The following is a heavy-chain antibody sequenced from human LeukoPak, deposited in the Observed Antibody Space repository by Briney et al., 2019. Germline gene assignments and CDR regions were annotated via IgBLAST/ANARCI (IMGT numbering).Heavy chain of an antibody. J-gene: IGHJ4*02. D-gene: IGHD3-9*01. CDR3: AKGRYFDWLLIDY. CDR1: GVTFSSYA. CDR2: ISGSGGST. V-gene: IGHV3-23*01. Sequence: SGGSLRLSCAASGVTFSSYAMSWVRQAPGKGLEWVSAISGSGGSTYYADSVKGRFTISRDNSKNTLYLQTNSLRAEDTAVYYCAKGRYFDWLLIDYWGQGTLVTVSS.